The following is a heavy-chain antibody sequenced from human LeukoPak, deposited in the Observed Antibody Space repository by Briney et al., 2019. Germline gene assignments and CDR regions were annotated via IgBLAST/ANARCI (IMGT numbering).Heavy chain of an antibody. J-gene: IGHJ1*01. CDR3: AKGAAGSRAEYFQH. CDR1: GFTFSSYA. D-gene: IGHD6-13*01. Sequence: GGFLRLSCAASGFTFSSYAMSWVRQAPGKGLEWVSAISGSGGYTNYADSVKGRFTISRDNSKNTLYLQMNSLRAEDTAVYYCAKGAAGSRAEYFQHWGQGTLVTVSS. V-gene: IGHV3-23*01. CDR2: ISGSGGYT.